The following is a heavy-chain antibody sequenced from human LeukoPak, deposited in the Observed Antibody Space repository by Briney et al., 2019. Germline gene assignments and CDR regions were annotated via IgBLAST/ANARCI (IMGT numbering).Heavy chain of an antibody. Sequence: PSETLSLTCAVYGGTFSGYYWSWIRQPPGKGLEWIGEINHSGSTNYNPSLKSRVTISVDTSKNQFSLKLSSVTAADTAVYYCARGSYGYYGSGSYYYYYYYMDVWGKGTTVTVSS. CDR2: INHSGST. D-gene: IGHD3-10*01. CDR1: GGTFSGYY. V-gene: IGHV4-34*01. CDR3: ARGSYGYYGSGSYYYYYYYMDV. J-gene: IGHJ6*03.